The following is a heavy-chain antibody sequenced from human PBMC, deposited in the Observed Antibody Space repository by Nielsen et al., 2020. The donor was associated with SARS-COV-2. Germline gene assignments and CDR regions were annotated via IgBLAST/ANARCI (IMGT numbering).Heavy chain of an antibody. V-gene: IGHV1-69*04. CDR2: IIPILGIA. CDR1: GGTFSSYT. J-gene: IGHJ1*01. Sequence: SVKVSCKASGGTFSSYTISWVRQAPGQGLEWMGRIIPILGIANYAQKFQGRVTITADKSTSTAYMELSSLRSEDTAVYYCARDRPTVTSDFQHWGQGTLVTVSS. D-gene: IGHD4-17*01. CDR3: ARDRPTVTSDFQH.